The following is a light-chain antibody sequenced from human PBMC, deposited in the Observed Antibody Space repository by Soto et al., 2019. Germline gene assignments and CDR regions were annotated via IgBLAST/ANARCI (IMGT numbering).Light chain of an antibody. CDR1: QSVSSK. V-gene: IGKV3D-15*01. J-gene: IGKJ5*01. Sequence: EIVMTQSPASLSVSPGERAILSCRASQSVSSKLAWYQQKPGQAPRLLIYDTSARATGSPARFSGSESGTEFTLTISGLQSEDFAVYYCQQYNNWPPITFGQGTRLEIK. CDR2: DTS. CDR3: QQYNNWPPIT.